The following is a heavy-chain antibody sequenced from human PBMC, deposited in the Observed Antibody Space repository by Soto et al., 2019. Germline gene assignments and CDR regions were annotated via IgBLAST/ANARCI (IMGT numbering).Heavy chain of an antibody. CDR2: IYYTGST. Sequence: PLVTKCLTCSVSGESIGGLDWSWIRKTTGKRLEWIGYIYYTGSTDYNPSLESRVTMSVDTSKNQFSLRLSSVTAADTAVYYCARVAYGQLDAFHIWGPGTMVT. V-gene: IGHV4-59*11. J-gene: IGHJ3*02. CDR3: ARVAYGQLDAFHI. D-gene: IGHD3-10*01. CDR1: GESIGGLD.